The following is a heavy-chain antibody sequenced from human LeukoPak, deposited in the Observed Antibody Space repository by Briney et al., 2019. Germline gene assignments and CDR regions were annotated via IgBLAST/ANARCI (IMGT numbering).Heavy chain of an antibody. Sequence: ASVKVSCKASGYTFTSYGISWVRQAPGQGLEWMGWISAYNGNTNYAQKLQGRVTMTTDTSTSTAYMELRSLRSDDTAVYYCARDRAMYYYDSSGSREGYMDVWGKGTTVTVSS. V-gene: IGHV1-18*01. J-gene: IGHJ6*03. CDR3: ARDRAMYYYDSSGSREGYMDV. CDR2: ISAYNGNT. CDR1: GYTFTSYG. D-gene: IGHD3-22*01.